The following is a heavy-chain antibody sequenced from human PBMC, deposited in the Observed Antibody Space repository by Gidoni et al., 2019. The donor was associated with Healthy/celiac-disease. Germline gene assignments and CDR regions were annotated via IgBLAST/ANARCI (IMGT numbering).Heavy chain of an antibody. D-gene: IGHD3-10*01. CDR3: AKDLANYYGSGSYFPGFDY. J-gene: IGHJ4*02. Sequence: EVQLVESGGGVVQPGGSLRPSCAASGFTFDDYAMHWVRQAPGKGLEWVSLISGDGGSTYYADSVKGRFTISRDNSKNSLYLQMNSLRTEDTALYYCAKDLANYYGSGSYFPGFDYWGQGTLVTVSS. CDR1: GFTFDDYA. V-gene: IGHV3-43*02. CDR2: ISGDGGST.